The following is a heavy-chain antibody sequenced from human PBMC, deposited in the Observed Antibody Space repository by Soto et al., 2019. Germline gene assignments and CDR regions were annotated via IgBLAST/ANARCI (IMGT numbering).Heavy chain of an antibody. D-gene: IGHD3-3*01. CDR1: GFTVSSND. Sequence: GGSLRLSCAASGFTVSSNDMSWVRQAPGKGLEWVSVIYSGGSTYYADSVKGRFTISRDNSKSTLYLQMNSLRAEDTAVYYCARDLEYYDFWSGPYAFDIWGQGTMVTVSS. V-gene: IGHV3-66*01. J-gene: IGHJ3*02. CDR3: ARDLEYYDFWSGPYAFDI. CDR2: IYSGGST.